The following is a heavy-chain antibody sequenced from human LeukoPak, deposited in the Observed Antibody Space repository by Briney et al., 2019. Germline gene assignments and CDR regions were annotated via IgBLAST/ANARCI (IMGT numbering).Heavy chain of an antibody. CDR3: ARDLGYCSSTSCYGVGF. D-gene: IGHD2-2*01. V-gene: IGHV1-69*13. J-gene: IGHJ4*02. CDR1: GYTFISYG. CDR2: IIPIFGTA. Sequence: SVKVSCKASGYTFISYGISWVRQAPGQGLEWMGGIIPIFGTANYAQKFQGRVTITADESTSTAYMELSSLRSEDTAVYYCARDLGYCSSTSCYGVGFWGQGTLVTVSS.